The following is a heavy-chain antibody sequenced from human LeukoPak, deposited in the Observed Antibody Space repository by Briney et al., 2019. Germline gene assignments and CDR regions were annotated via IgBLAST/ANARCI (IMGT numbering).Heavy chain of an antibody. J-gene: IGHJ4*02. D-gene: IGHD2-21*02. Sequence: GGFLRLSCAASGFTFSSYAMSWVRQAPGKGLEWVSAISGSGGSTYYADSVKGRFTISRDNSKNTLYLQMNSLRAEDTAVYYCARGACSGGDCYPDYWGQGTLVTVSS. CDR3: ARGACSGGDCYPDY. CDR1: GFTFSSYA. CDR2: ISGSGGST. V-gene: IGHV3-23*01.